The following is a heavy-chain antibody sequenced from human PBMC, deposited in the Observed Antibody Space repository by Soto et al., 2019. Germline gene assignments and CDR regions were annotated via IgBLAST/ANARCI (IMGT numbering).Heavy chain of an antibody. J-gene: IGHJ3*02. CDR1: GYTFINFF. CDR3: ARSHCSGGSCYLGAFDI. D-gene: IGHD2-15*01. CDR2: INPSGGAT. V-gene: IGHV1-46*01. Sequence: GASVKVSCKASGYTFINFFIHWVRQAPGQGLEWVGIINPSGGATTYPQKFQGRVTMTRDTSTSTVYMDVSSLRFDDTAVHYCARSHCSGGSCYLGAFDIWGQGTMVTVSS.